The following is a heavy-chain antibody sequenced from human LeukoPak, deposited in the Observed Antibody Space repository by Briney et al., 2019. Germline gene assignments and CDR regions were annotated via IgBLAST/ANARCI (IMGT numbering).Heavy chain of an antibody. CDR3: ARNSGYSYPYNWFDP. V-gene: IGHV1-2*02. CDR1: GYTFTGYY. D-gene: IGHD5-18*01. CDR2: INPNSGGT. J-gene: IGHJ5*02. Sequence: ASVTVSCKASGYTFTGYYMHWVRQAPGQGLEWMGWINPNSGGTNYAQKFQGRVTMTRDTSISTAYMELSRLRSDDTAVYYCARNSGYSYPYNWFDPWGQGTLVTVSS.